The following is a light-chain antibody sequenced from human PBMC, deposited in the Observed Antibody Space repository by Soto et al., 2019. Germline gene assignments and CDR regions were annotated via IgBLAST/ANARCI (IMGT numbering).Light chain of an antibody. CDR1: QSVNAN. CDR3: QPHNTWLWT. V-gene: IGKV3-15*01. Sequence: EVVMTQSPATLSVSPGERATLSCRASQSVNANLAWYQQKPGQAPRLLIHGASNRATGIPARFSGSGFGTEFIPTLSSLQSEDFPVYYCQPHNTWLWTFGQGTKVEI. J-gene: IGKJ1*01. CDR2: GAS.